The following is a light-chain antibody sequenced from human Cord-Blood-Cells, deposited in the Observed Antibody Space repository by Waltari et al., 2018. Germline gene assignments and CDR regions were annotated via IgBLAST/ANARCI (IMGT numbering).Light chain of an antibody. CDR1: SSDVGGYNY. J-gene: IGLJ3*02. V-gene: IGLV2-14*01. CDR2: DVS. CDR3: SSYTSSSTWV. Sequence: QSVLTQPPSASGTPGQSITISCTGTSSDVGGYNYVSWYQQHPGKAPKLMIYDVSKRPSGVSTRFSGSKSGNTASLTISGLQAEDEADYYCSSYTSSSTWVFGGGTKLTVL.